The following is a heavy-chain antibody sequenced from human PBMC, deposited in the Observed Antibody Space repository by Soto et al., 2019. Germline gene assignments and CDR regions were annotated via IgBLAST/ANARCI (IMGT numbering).Heavy chain of an antibody. CDR2: MNPNSGNT. J-gene: IGHJ6*03. CDR1: GYTFTSYD. D-gene: IGHD6-6*01. Sequence: QVQLVQSGAEVKKPGASVKVSCKASGYTFTSYDINWVRQATGQGLEWMGWMNPNSGNTGYAQNFQGRVTMTRNTSISTAYRELSSLRSEYTAVYYCARREYSSSWKRRTYYMDVWGKGTTVTVSS. V-gene: IGHV1-8*01. CDR3: ARREYSSSWKRRTYYMDV.